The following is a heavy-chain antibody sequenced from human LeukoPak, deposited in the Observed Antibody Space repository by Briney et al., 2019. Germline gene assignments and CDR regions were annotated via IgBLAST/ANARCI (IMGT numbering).Heavy chain of an antibody. Sequence: ASVKVSCKASGYTFTSYAISWVRQAPGQGLEWMGGIIPIFGTANYAQKFQGRVTITADESTSTAYMELSSLRSEDTAVYYCARTGVVVVPAAIVLGPDDYYMDVWGKGTTVTVSS. D-gene: IGHD2-2*02. CDR2: IIPIFGTA. J-gene: IGHJ6*03. CDR1: GYTFTSYA. CDR3: ARTGVVVVPAAIVLGPDDYYMDV. V-gene: IGHV1-69*13.